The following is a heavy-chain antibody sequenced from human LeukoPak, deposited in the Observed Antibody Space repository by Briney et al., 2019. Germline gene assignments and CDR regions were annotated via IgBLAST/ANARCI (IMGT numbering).Heavy chain of an antibody. CDR1: GFIFSNYG. Sequence: GRSLRLSCAASGFIFSNYGMHWVRQVPGKGLEWVGIIWNDGSRKDYGDSVKGRFTISRDNSKNTLYLQMNTLRVEDTALYYCAKGGIEVGHPAGLYFFDSWGQGTLVTVSS. J-gene: IGHJ4*02. V-gene: IGHV3-33*06. D-gene: IGHD6-19*01. CDR3: AKGGIEVGHPAGLYFFDS. CDR2: IWNDGSRK.